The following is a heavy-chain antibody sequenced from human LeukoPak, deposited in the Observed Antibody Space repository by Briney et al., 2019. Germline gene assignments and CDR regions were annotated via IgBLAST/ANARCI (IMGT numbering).Heavy chain of an antibody. CDR2: TSYDGSNK. CDR3: AKGDQLWLGSYYYYYGMDV. D-gene: IGHD5-18*01. Sequence: PGGSLRLSCAASGFTFSSYGMHWVRQAPGKGLEWVAVTSYDGSNKYYADSVKGRFTISRDNSENTLYLQMNSLRAEDTAVYYCAKGDQLWLGSYYYYYGMDVWGQGTTVTVSS. V-gene: IGHV3-30*18. CDR1: GFTFSSYG. J-gene: IGHJ6*02.